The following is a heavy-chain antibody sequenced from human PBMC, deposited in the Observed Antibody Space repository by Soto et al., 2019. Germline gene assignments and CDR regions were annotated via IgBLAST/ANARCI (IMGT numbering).Heavy chain of an antibody. CDR3: ATLTKYDILTGFYPC. CDR2: IYSDGST. CDR1: GFTVNSNY. V-gene: IGHV3-66*01. J-gene: IGHJ4*02. Sequence: PGGCLRLSCSASGFTVNSNYMSWVRQAPGKGLEWVSVIYSDGSTYYADSVKGRFIISRDNSNNTLYFQMNSLRAEDTAVYYCATLTKYDILTGFYPCWGQGT. D-gene: IGHD3-9*01.